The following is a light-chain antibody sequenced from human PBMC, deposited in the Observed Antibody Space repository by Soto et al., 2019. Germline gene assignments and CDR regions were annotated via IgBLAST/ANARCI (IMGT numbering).Light chain of an antibody. CDR1: QSVSIN. CDR2: GAS. V-gene: IGKV3-15*01. Sequence: EIVMTQSPATLSVSPGERATLSCRASQSVSINLAWYQQKPGQAPRLLIYGASTRATGIPARFSGSGSGTEFTLTISSLQSEDFAVYYCQQYKNWLSTFGGGTKVEIK. J-gene: IGKJ4*01. CDR3: QQYKNWLST.